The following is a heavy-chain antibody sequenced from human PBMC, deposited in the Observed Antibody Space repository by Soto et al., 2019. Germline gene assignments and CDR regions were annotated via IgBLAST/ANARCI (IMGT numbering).Heavy chain of an antibody. CDR1: GFTFSTYA. V-gene: IGHV3-23*01. CDR3: VKEGRLAVGGLDL. CDR2: ISGSGGST. Sequence: EVQLLESGGGLVQPGGSLRLSCAASGFTFSTYALSWVRQAPGKGLEWVSAISGSGGSTYSADSVKGRFTISRDSSKNTLSLQMDSLRVEDTAIYYCVKEGRLAVGGLDLWGQGALVTVSS. J-gene: IGHJ5*02. D-gene: IGHD3-10*01.